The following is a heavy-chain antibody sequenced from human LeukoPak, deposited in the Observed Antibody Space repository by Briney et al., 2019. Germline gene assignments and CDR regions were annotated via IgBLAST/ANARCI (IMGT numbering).Heavy chain of an antibody. CDR1: GGTFSSYA. Sequence: GASVKVSCKASGGTFSSYAISWVRQAPGQGLEWMGGIIPIFGTANYAQKFQGRVTITADKSTSTAYMELSSLRSEDTAVYYCAEQRDPLRFLEWLDSWGQGTLVTVSS. J-gene: IGHJ4*02. D-gene: IGHD3-3*01. CDR3: AEQRDPLRFLEWLDS. V-gene: IGHV1-69*06. CDR2: IIPIFGTA.